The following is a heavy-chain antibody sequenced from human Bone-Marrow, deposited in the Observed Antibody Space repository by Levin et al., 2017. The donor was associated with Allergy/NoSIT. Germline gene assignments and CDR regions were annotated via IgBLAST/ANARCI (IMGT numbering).Heavy chain of an antibody. V-gene: IGHV3-30-3*01. J-gene: IGHJ4*02. CDR1: GFTFSSYA. Sequence: SGGSLRLSCAASGFTFSSYAMHWVRQAPGKGLEWVAVISYDGSNKYYADSVKGRFTISRDNSKNTLYLQMNSLRAEDTAVYYCARAPEYSSSFADYWGQGTLVTVSS. CDR2: ISYDGSNK. CDR3: ARAPEYSSSFADY. D-gene: IGHD6-6*01.